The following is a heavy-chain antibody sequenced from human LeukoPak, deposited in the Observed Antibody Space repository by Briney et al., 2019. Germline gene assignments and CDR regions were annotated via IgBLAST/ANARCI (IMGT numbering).Heavy chain of an antibody. V-gene: IGHV4-39*01. D-gene: IGHD6-13*01. J-gene: IGHJ5*02. CDR2: VDYSGST. Sequence: SETLSVTCTVSGGSIISSIYYWGWIRQPPGKGLEWIGSVDYSGSTYYHTSFKTRVRISVATPKNHFTLKLRSVAAAERAVYYCARHPGEWYSSSRYGKYNWFDRWLRATLV. CDR1: GGSIISSIYY. CDR3: ARHPGEWYSSSRYGKYNWFDR.